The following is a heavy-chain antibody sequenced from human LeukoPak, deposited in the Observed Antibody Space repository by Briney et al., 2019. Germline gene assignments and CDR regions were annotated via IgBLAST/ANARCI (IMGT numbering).Heavy chain of an antibody. V-gene: IGHV1-46*01. CDR1: GYTFTSYY. J-gene: IGHJ4*02. D-gene: IGHD3-9*01. CDR2: INPSGGST. CDR3: ARDGAIYFDWLPIRGGGNFDY. Sequence: ASVKVSCKASGYTFTSYYMHWVRQAPGQGLEWMGIINPSGGSTSYAQKFQGRVTMTRDTSTSTVYMELSSLRSEDTAVYYCARDGAIYFDWLPIRGGGNFDYWGQGTLATVSS.